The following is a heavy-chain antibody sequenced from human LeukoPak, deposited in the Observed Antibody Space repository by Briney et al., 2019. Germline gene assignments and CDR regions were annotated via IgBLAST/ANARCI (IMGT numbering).Heavy chain of an antibody. CDR3: ARDPPTRQYTNSFSPDC. V-gene: IGHV4-59*12. CDR1: GGSISSYY. Sequence: PSETLYLTCTVSGGSISSYYWSWFRQPPGKGLEWIGNIYYGGSTNYNPSLKSRVTISVDTSRNQQFSVKLSSVTAADTAVYYCARDPPTRQYTNSFSPDCWGQGTLVTVSS. D-gene: IGHD6-13*01. CDR2: IYYGGST. J-gene: IGHJ4*02.